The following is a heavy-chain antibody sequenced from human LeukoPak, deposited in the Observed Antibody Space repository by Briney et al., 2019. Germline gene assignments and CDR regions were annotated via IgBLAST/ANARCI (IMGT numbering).Heavy chain of an antibody. CDR3: ARVSSVQWRPYYFDY. D-gene: IGHD6-19*01. CDR1: GYTFTGYY. Sequence: GASVKVSCKASGYTFTGYYMHWVRQAPGQGLEWMGWINPNSGGTNYAQKFQGRVTMTRDTSISTAYMELSRLRSDDTAVYYCARVSSVQWRPYYFDYWGQGTLVTVSS. CDR2: INPNSGGT. J-gene: IGHJ4*02. V-gene: IGHV1-2*02.